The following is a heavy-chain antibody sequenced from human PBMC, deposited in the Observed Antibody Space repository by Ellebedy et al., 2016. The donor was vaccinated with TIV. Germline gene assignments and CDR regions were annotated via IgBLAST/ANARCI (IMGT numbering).Heavy chain of an antibody. Sequence: GGSLRLSCTASGLTFGDYAISWVRQAPGKGLEWVSFIRSKAYGGTTEYAASVKGRFTISRDNAKNSLYLQMNSLTDEDTARYYCTRDPGGAPDLTLGNWGQGVLVTVSS. CDR3: TRDPGGAPDLTLGN. J-gene: IGHJ4*02. D-gene: IGHD3-16*01. CDR1: GLTFGDYA. CDR2: IRSKAYGGTT. V-gene: IGHV3-49*04.